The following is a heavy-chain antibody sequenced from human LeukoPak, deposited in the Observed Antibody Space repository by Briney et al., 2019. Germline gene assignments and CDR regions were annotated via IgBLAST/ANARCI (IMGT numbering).Heavy chain of an antibody. D-gene: IGHD3-22*01. V-gene: IGHV3-48*04. CDR2: ISNSGHII. CDR1: GFTFSSYA. Sequence: GGSLRLSCAASGFTFSSYAMSWVRQAPGKGLEWVSHISNSGHIIYYADSVKGRFTISRDNAKNSLYLQMNSLRAEDTAVYYCARTRGPLLPEHWGQGTLVTVSS. J-gene: IGHJ1*01. CDR3: ARTRGPLLPEH.